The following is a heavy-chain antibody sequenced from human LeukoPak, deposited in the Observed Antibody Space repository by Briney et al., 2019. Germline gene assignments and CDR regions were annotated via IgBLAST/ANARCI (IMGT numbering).Heavy chain of an antibody. J-gene: IGHJ6*02. D-gene: IGHD4-17*01. CDR1: GFTFSSYA. V-gene: IGHV3-64*01. CDR2: ISSNGGST. Sequence: GGSLRLSCAASGFTFSSYAMHWVRQAPGKGLEYVSAISSNGGSTYYANSVKGRFTISRDNSKNTLYLQMGSLRAEDMAVYYCARGNLSPDTVTTWGYYYYGMDVWGQGTTVTVSS. CDR3: ARGNLSPDTVTTWGYYYYGMDV.